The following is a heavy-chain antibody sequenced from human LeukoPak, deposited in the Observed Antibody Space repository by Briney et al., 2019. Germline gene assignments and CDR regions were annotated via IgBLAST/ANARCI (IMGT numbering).Heavy chain of an antibody. CDR3: AKDRSDLGDDTGYYFDY. J-gene: IGHJ4*02. CDR2: ISGSGGST. V-gene: IGHV3-23*01. Sequence: PGGSLRLSCAASGFTFSSYAMSWVRQAPGKGLEWVSAISGSGGSTYYADSVKGRFTISRDNSKNTLYLQMNSLRAEDTAVYYCAKDRSDLGDDTGYYFDYWGQGTLVTVSS. CDR1: GFTFSSYA. D-gene: IGHD5-12*01.